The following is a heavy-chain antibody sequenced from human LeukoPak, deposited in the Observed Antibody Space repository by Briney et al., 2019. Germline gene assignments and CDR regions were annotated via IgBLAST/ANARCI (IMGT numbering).Heavy chain of an antibody. Sequence: PGGSLRLSCAASGFTFSSYAMSWVRQAPGKGLEWVSAISGIGGSTYYADSVKGRFTISRDNSKNTLYLQMNSLRAEDTAVYYCARALRIYYYFDYWGQGTLVTVSS. CDR3: ARALRIYYYFDY. J-gene: IGHJ4*02. CDR2: ISGIGGST. V-gene: IGHV3-23*01. CDR1: GFTFSSYA. D-gene: IGHD1-26*01.